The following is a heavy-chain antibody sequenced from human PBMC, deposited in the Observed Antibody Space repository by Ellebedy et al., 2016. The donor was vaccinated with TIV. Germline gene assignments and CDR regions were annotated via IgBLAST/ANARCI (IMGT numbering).Heavy chain of an antibody. V-gene: IGHV3-49*04. D-gene: IGHD6-13*01. CDR1: GFTFGDYA. Sequence: GGSLRLSXTASGFTFGDYAMSWVRQAPGKGLEWVSFIRSEAYGGTTEYAASVKGRFTISRDDSKSIAYLQMNSLKAEDTAVYYCTRDLTTLAAAGTGIYYYTMDVWGQGTTVTVSS. CDR3: TRDLTTLAAAGTGIYYYTMDV. J-gene: IGHJ6*02. CDR2: IRSEAYGGTT.